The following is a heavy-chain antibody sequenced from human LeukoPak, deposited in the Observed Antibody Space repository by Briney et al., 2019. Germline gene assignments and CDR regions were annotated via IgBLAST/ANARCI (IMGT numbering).Heavy chain of an antibody. V-gene: IGHV3-30*04. D-gene: IGHD3-16*01. Sequence: PGGSLRLSCAASGFTFSSYAMHWVRQAPGKGLEWVAVISYDGSNKYYADSVKGRFTISRDNSKHTLYLQMNSLRAEDTAVYYCARDQRSYDYVMYYFDYWGQGTLVTVSS. CDR2: ISYDGSNK. J-gene: IGHJ4*02. CDR1: GFTFSSYA. CDR3: ARDQRSYDYVMYYFDY.